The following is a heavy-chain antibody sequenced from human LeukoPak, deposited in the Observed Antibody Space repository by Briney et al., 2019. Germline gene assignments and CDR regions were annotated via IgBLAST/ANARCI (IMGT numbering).Heavy chain of an antibody. V-gene: IGHV3-23*01. Sequence: GGSLRLSCAASGFTPSSNYMSWVRQAPGKGLEWVSAISGSGGSTYYADSVKGRFTISRDNSKNTLYLQMNSLRAEDTAVYYCAKGEVTTVTTYDYWGQGTLVTVSS. CDR2: ISGSGGST. D-gene: IGHD4-17*01. CDR3: AKGEVTTVTTYDY. CDR1: GFTPSSNY. J-gene: IGHJ4*02.